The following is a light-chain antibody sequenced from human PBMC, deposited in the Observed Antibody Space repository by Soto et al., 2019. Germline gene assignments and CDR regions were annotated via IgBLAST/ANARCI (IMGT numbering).Light chain of an antibody. V-gene: IGKV1-5*03. J-gene: IGKJ3*01. CDR1: QSISSW. Sequence: DIQMTQSPSTLSASVGDRVTITCRASQSISSWLAWYQQKPGKAPKLLIYKASSLQSGVPSRFSGSGSGTEFTLTISSLQHDDFATYYCQQYKSYCTFGPGTKVDIK. CDR2: KAS. CDR3: QQYKSYCT.